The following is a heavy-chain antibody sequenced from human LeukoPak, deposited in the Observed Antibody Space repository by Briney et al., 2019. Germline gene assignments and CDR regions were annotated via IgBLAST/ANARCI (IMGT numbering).Heavy chain of an antibody. CDR1: GFTFNTYA. J-gene: IGHJ4*02. CDR3: ARGRQVIVSAGYYFDY. V-gene: IGHV3-23*01. Sequence: PGGSLRLSCAASGFTFNTYAMNWVRQAPGKGLEWVAGISGNGDSTYYADSVKGRFTISRDNTKNTLYLQMNSLRAEDTAVYYCARGRQVIVSAGYYFDYWGQGTLVTVSS. D-gene: IGHD5/OR15-5a*01. CDR2: ISGNGDST.